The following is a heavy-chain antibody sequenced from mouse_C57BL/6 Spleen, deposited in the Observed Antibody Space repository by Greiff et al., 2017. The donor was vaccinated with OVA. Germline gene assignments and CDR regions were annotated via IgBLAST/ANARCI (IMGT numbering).Heavy chain of an antibody. V-gene: IGHV3-6*01. CDR1: GYSITSGYY. J-gene: IGHJ1*03. CDR2: ISYDGSN. Sequence: EVQLQESGPGLVKPSQSLSLTCSVTGYSITSGYYWNWIRQFPGNKLEWMGYISYDGSNNYNPSLKNRISITRDTSKNQFFLKLNSVTTEDTATYYCARGGAHWYFDVWGTGTTVTVSS. CDR3: ARGGAHWYFDV.